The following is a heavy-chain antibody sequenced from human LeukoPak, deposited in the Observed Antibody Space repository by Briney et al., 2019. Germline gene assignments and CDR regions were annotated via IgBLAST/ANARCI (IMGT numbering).Heavy chain of an antibody. CDR2: ISYDGSNK. Sequence: PGGSLRLSCAASGFTFSSSSMHWVRQAPGKGLEWVAVISYDGSNKYYADSVKGRFTISRDNSKNTLYLQMNSLRAEDTAVYYCARGPYDFWSGYYHYFDYWGQGTLVTVSS. V-gene: IGHV3-30*03. J-gene: IGHJ4*02. CDR3: ARGPYDFWSGYYHYFDY. D-gene: IGHD3-3*01. CDR1: GFTFSSSS.